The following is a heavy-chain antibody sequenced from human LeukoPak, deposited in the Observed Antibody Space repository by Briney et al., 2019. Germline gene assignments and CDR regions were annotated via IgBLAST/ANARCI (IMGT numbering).Heavy chain of an antibody. CDR3: ARSGTFRLVVPAADAFDI. D-gene: IGHD2-2*01. J-gene: IGHJ3*02. CDR2: INWNGGST. CDR1: GFTFCYYC. V-gene: IGHV3-20*02. Sequence: GALELSLAASGFTFCYYCMSWGRPASGEGVGWGSGINWNGGSTGYADSVKGRFTISRDNAKNSLYLQMNSLRAKDTALYHCARSGTFRLVVPAADAFDIWGQGTMVTVSS.